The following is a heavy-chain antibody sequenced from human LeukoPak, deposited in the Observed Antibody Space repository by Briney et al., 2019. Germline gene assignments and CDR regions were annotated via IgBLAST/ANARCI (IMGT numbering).Heavy chain of an antibody. CDR2: ISYDGSNK. Sequence: GRSLRLSCAASGFTFSSYAMHWVRQAPGKGLEWVAVISYDGSNKYYADSVKGRFTISRDNSKNTLYLQMNSLRAEDTAVYYCARGYYDSSGYYGYWGQGTLVTVSS. CDR3: ARGYYDSSGYYGY. V-gene: IGHV3-30-3*01. D-gene: IGHD3-22*01. CDR1: GFTFSSYA. J-gene: IGHJ4*02.